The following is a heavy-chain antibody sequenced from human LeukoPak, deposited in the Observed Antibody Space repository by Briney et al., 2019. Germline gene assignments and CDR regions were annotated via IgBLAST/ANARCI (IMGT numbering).Heavy chain of an antibody. V-gene: IGHV3-64*04. CDR3: AKGSNYYDSSGLDY. CDR1: GFTFSSYA. D-gene: IGHD3-22*01. CDR2: ISSNGGS. Sequence: PGGSLRLSCSASGFTFSSYAMHWVRQAPGKGLEYVSGISSNGGSVYADSVKGRFTTSRDNSKNTLYLQMNSLRAEDTAVYYCAKGSNYYDSSGLDYWGQGTLVTASS. J-gene: IGHJ4*02.